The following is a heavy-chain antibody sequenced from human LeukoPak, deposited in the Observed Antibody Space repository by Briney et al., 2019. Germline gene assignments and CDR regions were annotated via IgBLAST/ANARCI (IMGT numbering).Heavy chain of an antibody. D-gene: IGHD3/OR15-3a*01. CDR1: GIMFDYNA. CDR3: AKDLLWTGSVDSNYYIDA. Sequence: GGSLRLSCAVCGIMFDYNALSWVRQAPGKGLEWLAGISGSGSGTDYADSVRGGFTISRDNSGNTLFLQMNSLRAEDTAVYYCAKDLLWTGSVDSNYYIDAWGKGTTVTVSS. V-gene: IGHV3-23*01. CDR2: ISGSGSGT. J-gene: IGHJ6*03.